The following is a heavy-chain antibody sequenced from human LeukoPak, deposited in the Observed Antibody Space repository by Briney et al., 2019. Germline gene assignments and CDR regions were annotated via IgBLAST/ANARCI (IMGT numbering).Heavy chain of an antibody. CDR1: GFTFSSYA. V-gene: IGHV3-30-3*01. Sequence: GESLRLSCAASGFTFSSYAMHWVRQAPGKGLEWVAVISYDGSNKYYADSVKGRFTISRDNSKNTLYLQMNSLRAEDTAVYYCAREAALQLWSTPGFDYWGQGTLVTVSS. CDR3: AREAALQLWSTPGFDY. J-gene: IGHJ4*02. CDR2: ISYDGSNK. D-gene: IGHD5-18*01.